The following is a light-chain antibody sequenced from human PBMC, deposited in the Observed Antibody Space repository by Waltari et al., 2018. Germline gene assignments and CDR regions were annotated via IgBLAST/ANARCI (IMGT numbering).Light chain of an antibody. CDR2: ENT. Sequence: QSVLTQPPSVSAAPGQRVTISCSGGSPNIGHNYVSWYRQFPGTAPKLLIYENTGRPSGIPGRFSGSKSGTSATLDITGLQAGDEADYYCGTWDSSLSSAVFGGGTHLTVL. CDR3: GTWDSSLSSAV. V-gene: IGLV1-51*02. J-gene: IGLJ7*01. CDR1: SPNIGHNY.